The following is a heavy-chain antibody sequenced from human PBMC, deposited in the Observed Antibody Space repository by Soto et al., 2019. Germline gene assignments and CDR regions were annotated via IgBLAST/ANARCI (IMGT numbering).Heavy chain of an antibody. J-gene: IGHJ4*02. CDR1: GYTLTELS. D-gene: IGHD4-17*01. CDR2: VDPEDGEK. Sequence: QVQLVQSGAEVKKPGASVQVSCKVSGYTLTELSMHWVRQAPGKGLEWMGGVDPEDGEKIYAQKCQGRVTMNEDTSTDPAYRERSSLRSEDTAVVYCANDLVRVVTAVTTYVHFGYWGQGSLVTVSS. CDR3: ANDLVRVVTAVTTYVHFGY. V-gene: IGHV1-24*01.